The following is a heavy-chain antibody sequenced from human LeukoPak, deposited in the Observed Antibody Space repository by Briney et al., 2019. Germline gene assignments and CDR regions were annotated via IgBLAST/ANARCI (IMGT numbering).Heavy chain of an antibody. V-gene: IGHV4-4*09. Sequence: EWIGYIHFSGDINYNPSLKSRAAISVDTSKKQFSLKLSSVTAADMAVYYCARGWDYYDHWGQGTLVTVSS. D-gene: IGHD1-26*01. CDR3: ARGWDYYDH. CDR2: IHFSGDI. J-gene: IGHJ4*02.